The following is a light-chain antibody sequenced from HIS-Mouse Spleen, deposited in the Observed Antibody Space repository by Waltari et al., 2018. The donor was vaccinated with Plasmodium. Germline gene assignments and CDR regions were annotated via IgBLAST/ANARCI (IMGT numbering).Light chain of an antibody. CDR1: QSISSW. J-gene: IGKJ2*01. CDR2: KAS. CDR3: QQYNSYSYT. Sequence: DIQMTQSPSTLSASVGGRVTIPCRASQSISSWLAWYQQKPGKAPKLLIYKASSLESGVPSRFSGSGSGTEFTLTISSLQPDDFATYYCQQYNSYSYTFGQGTKLEIK. V-gene: IGKV1-5*03.